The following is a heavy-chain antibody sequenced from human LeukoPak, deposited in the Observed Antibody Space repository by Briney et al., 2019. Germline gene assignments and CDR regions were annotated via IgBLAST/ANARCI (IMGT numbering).Heavy chain of an antibody. V-gene: IGHV3-30*18. CDR2: ISYDGSNK. Sequence: GSLRLSCAASGFTFSSYGMHWVRQAPGKGLEWVAVISYDGSNKCYADSVKGRFTISRDNSKNTLYLQMNSLRAEDTAVYYCAKSRSNFGAAAGAFDYWGQGTLVTVSS. CDR1: GFTFSSYG. J-gene: IGHJ4*02. CDR3: AKSRSNFGAAAGAFDY. D-gene: IGHD6-13*01.